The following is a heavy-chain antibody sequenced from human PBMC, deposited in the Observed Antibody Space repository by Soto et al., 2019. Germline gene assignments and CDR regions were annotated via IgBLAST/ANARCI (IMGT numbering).Heavy chain of an antibody. CDR3: ARCAYNSGCYAQRYVDY. D-gene: IGHD3-22*01. J-gene: IGHJ4*02. Sequence: PSETLSLTCTVSGLSVTSDSYWSWIRQAPGKGLEWIGYAYYRGGTRYNPSLKSRLTISVDTSKNQFSLSLSSVTAADTAVYYCARCAYNSGCYAQRYVDYWRQGTLLTGSS. V-gene: IGHV4-61*01. CDR2: AYYRGGT. CDR1: GLSVTSDSY.